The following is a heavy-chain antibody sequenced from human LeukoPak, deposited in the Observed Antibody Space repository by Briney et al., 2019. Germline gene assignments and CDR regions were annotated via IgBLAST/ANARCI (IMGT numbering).Heavy chain of an antibody. J-gene: IGHJ4*02. D-gene: IGHD1-7*01. CDR2: ISSSSSTI. CDR1: GFTFSSYA. Sequence: GGSLRLSCAASGFTFSSYAMSWVRQAPGKGLEWVSYISSSSSTIYYADSVKGRFTISRDNAKNSLYLQMNSLRAEDTAVYYCARDLELELPDYWGQGTLVTVSS. CDR3: ARDLELELPDY. V-gene: IGHV3-48*01.